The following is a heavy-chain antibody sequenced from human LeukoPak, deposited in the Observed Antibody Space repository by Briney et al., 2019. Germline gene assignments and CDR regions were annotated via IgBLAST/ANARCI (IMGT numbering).Heavy chain of an antibody. CDR1: GFTFSNYA. J-gene: IGHJ4*02. CDR2: ISGSGDTT. D-gene: IGHD3-10*01. V-gene: IGHV3-23*01. Sequence: QAGGSLRLSCAASGFTFSNYAMSWLRQAPGKGLKLVSGISGSGDTTYYADSVKGRFTISRDISKNTLYLQMNSLRAEDTAVYYFAKGGGSHYSPLDHWGQGTLVTVSS. CDR3: AKGGGSHYSPLDH.